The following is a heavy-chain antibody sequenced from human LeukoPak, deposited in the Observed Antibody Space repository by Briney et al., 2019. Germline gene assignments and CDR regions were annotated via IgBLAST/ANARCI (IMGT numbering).Heavy chain of an antibody. J-gene: IGHJ4*02. CDR1: GFTFSSFG. CDR2: ISGSSTYI. Sequence: GGSLRLSCAASGFTFSSFGMNWVRQAPGKGLEWVSSISGSSTYIYYADSVKGRFTISRDNAKNSLYLQMNSLRAEDTAVYYCARGSSFFGYWGQGTLVTVSS. V-gene: IGHV3-21*01. D-gene: IGHD3-10*01. CDR3: ARGSSFFGY.